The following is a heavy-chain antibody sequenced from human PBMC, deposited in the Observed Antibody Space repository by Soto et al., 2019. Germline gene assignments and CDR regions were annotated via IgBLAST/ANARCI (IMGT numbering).Heavy chain of an antibody. CDR2: ISAYNGNT. CDR1: GYTFTSYG. Sequence: ASVKVSCKASGYTFTSYGISWVRQAPGQGLEWMGWISAYNGNTNYAQKLQGRVTMTTDTSTSTAYMELRSLRSDDTAVYYCAIYYAQGPMVASTTAIDYWGQGTLVTVSS. CDR3: AIYYAQGPMVASTTAIDY. J-gene: IGHJ4*02. V-gene: IGHV1-18*01. D-gene: IGHD2-15*01.